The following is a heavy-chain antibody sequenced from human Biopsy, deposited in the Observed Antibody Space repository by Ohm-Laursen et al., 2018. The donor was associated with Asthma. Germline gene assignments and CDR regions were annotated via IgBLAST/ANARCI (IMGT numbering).Heavy chain of an antibody. J-gene: IGHJ4*02. CDR1: GGSISVSNW. CDR2: IYHLGNA. D-gene: IGHD3-22*01. Sequence: SETLSLTCDVSGGSISVSNWWSWVRQPPGRGLEWIGQIYHLGNANYNPSLESRVTMSVDKSKNQFSLKLTSVTAADTAVYFCARRWRSYDSSNYYLDQWGQGTLVTVSS. V-gene: IGHV4-4*02. CDR3: ARRWRSYDSSNYYLDQ.